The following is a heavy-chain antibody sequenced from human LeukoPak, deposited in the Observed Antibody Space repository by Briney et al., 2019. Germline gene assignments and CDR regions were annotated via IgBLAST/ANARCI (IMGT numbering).Heavy chain of an antibody. CDR2: TTGSGGST. D-gene: IGHD4-17*01. Sequence: GGSLRLSCAASGFTFRSYAMSWVRLAPGKGLEWVSATTGSGGSTYYADSVKGRFTISRDNAKNSLSLQMNSLRAEDTAVYYCARDPYNGYYGDDYYYYMDVWGKGTTVTISS. J-gene: IGHJ6*03. V-gene: IGHV3-23*01. CDR3: ARDPYNGYYGDDYYYYMDV. CDR1: GFTFRSYA.